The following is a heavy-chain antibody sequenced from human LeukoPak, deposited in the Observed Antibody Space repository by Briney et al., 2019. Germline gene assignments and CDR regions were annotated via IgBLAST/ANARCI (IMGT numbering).Heavy chain of an antibody. V-gene: IGHV4-39*07. CDR2: IYYSGST. D-gene: IGHD5-12*01. Sequence: SETLSLTCTVSGGSISSSSYYWGWIRQPPGKGLEWFGSIYYSGSTYYNPSLKSRVTISVDTSKNQFSLKLSSVTAADTAVYYCARDDSGYDSGANWFDPWGQGTLVTVSS. J-gene: IGHJ5*02. CDR1: GGSISSSSYY. CDR3: ARDDSGYDSGANWFDP.